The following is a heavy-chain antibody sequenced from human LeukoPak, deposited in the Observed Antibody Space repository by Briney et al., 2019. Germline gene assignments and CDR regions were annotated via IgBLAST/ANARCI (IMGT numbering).Heavy chain of an antibody. D-gene: IGHD6-13*01. V-gene: IGHV1-18*04. J-gene: IGHJ5*02. CDR3: ARDADPNITAAGTIIPFDP. CDR2: SNAYNGNT. CDR1: GYTFTSYG. Sequence: ASVKVSCKASGYTFTSYGISWVRQAPAQGLEWMGWSNAYNGNTNYAQKLHGRVTMTTDTSTSTAYMELRSLRSDDTAVYYCARDADPNITAAGTIIPFDPWGQGTLVTVSS.